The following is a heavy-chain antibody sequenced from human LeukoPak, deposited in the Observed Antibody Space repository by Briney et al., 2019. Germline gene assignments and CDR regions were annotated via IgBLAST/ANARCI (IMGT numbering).Heavy chain of an antibody. Sequence: GGSLRLSCAASGFTFSSYSMNWVRQAPGKGLEWVSSISSSSSYIYYADSVKGRFTISRDNAKNSLYLQMNSLRAEDTAVYYCARAVAGDFWSGYSSYYFDYWGQGTLVTVSS. CDR2: ISSSSSYI. CDR1: GFTFSSYS. D-gene: IGHD3-3*01. CDR3: ARAVAGDFWSGYSSYYFDY. J-gene: IGHJ4*02. V-gene: IGHV3-21*01.